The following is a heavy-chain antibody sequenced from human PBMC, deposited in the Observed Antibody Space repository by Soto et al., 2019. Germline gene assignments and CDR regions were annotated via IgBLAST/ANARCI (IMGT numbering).Heavy chain of an antibody. J-gene: IGHJ5*02. CDR3: AREGCTNGVCINWFDP. CDR2: IIPIFGTA. CDR1: GGTFSSYA. V-gene: IGHV1-69*13. D-gene: IGHD2-8*01. Sequence: GASVKVSCKTSGGTFSSYAISWVRQAPGQGLEWMGGIIPIFGTANYAQKFQGRVTITADESTSTAYMELSSLRSEDTAVYYCAREGCTNGVCINWFDPWGQGTLVTVS.